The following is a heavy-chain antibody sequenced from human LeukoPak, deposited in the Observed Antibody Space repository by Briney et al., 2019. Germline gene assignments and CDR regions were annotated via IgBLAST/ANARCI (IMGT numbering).Heavy chain of an antibody. J-gene: IGHJ3*02. CDR3: AKILGSGVWYGFDI. V-gene: IGHV4-4*09. Sequence: SETLSLTCSVSGGSVNSYYWSWIRQPPGKGLEWIGYIYTTGRTNYNPSLKSRVTISVDASKNQFSLKLSSVTAADTAVYYCAKILGSGVWYGFDIWGQGTMVTVSS. CDR2: IYTTGRT. D-gene: IGHD7-27*01. CDR1: GGSVNSYY.